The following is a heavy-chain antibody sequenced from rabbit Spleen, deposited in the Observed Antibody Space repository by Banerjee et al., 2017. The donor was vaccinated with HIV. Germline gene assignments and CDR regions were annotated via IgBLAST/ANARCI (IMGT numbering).Heavy chain of an antibody. V-gene: IGHV1S47*01. CDR1: GFDFSSYG. CDR3: VRGASSSGDYGPSYFDL. Sequence: QEQLVESGGGLVQPGGSLKLPCKASGFDFSSYGVSWVRQAPGKGLEWIGYIDPVFDTTYYATWVNGRFTISSHNAQNTLYLQLNSLTAADTATYFCVRGASSSGDYGPSYFDLWGQGTLVTVS. J-gene: IGHJ4*01. CDR2: IDPVFDTT. D-gene: IGHD1-1*01.